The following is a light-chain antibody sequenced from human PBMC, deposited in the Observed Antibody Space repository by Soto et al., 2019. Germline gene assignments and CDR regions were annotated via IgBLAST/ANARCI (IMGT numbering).Light chain of an antibody. V-gene: IGLV1-51*01. CDR1: SSNIGGNS. Sequence: QSVMTQPPSVSAAPGQKVTISCSGSSSNIGGNSVSWYQQLPGTAPKLLIYDDNNRPSGIPDRFFGSKSGTSATLGITGFQTGDEADYYCGSWDSSLSAYVFGTGTQLTVL. J-gene: IGLJ1*01. CDR3: GSWDSSLSAYV. CDR2: DDN.